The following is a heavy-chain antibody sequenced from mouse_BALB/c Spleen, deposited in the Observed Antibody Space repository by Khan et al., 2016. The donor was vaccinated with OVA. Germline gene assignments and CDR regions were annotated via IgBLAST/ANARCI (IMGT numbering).Heavy chain of an antibody. CDR1: GYSITSDYA. CDR3: ARSIMAN. V-gene: IGHV3-2*02. J-gene: IGHJ2*01. CDR2: ISYSGST. Sequence: EVQLQESGPGLVKPSQSLSLTCTVTGYSITSDYAWNWIRQFPGNKLEWMGYISYSGSTRYNPSLKSRISITRDTSKNQFFLQLNSVTTEDTATYYCARSIMANWGQGTTLTVSS.